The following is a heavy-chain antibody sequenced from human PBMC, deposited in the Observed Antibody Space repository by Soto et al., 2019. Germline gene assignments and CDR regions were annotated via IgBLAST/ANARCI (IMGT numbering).Heavy chain of an antibody. J-gene: IGHJ4*02. CDR1: GFTFSNAW. Sequence: EVQLVESGGGLVKPGGSLRLSCAASGFTFSNAWMSWVRQAPGKGLEWVGRIKSKTDGGTTDYAAPVKGRFTISRDDSKNTLYLQMNSLKTEDTAVYYCTTDMRLLIQVWYSIYWGQGTLVTVSS. CDR2: IKSKTDGGTT. CDR3: TTDMRLLIQVWYSIY. D-gene: IGHD5-18*01. V-gene: IGHV3-15*01.